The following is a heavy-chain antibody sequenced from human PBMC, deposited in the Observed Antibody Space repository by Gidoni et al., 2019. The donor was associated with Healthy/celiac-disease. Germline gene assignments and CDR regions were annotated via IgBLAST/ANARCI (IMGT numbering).Heavy chain of an antibody. CDR3: AKGLGGQQWLVLPALDY. Sequence: EVQLLESGGGLVQPGGSLRLSCAASGFTFSSHAMSWVRQAPGKGLEWVSAISGSGGSTYYADSVKGRFTISRDNSKNTLYLQMNSLRAEDTAVYYCAKGLGGQQWLVLPALDYWGQGTLVTVSS. CDR2: ISGSGGST. V-gene: IGHV3-23*01. J-gene: IGHJ4*02. D-gene: IGHD6-19*01. CDR1: GFTFSSHA.